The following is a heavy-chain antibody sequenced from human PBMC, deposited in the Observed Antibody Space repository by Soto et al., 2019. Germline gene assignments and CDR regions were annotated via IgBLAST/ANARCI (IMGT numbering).Heavy chain of an antibody. CDR3: ARERLGEFAP. V-gene: IGHV4-59*01. D-gene: IGHD6-25*01. Sequence: PSETLSLTCTVSGGSISSYYWSWIRQPPGKGLEWIGYIYYSGSTNYNPSLKSRVTISVDTSKNQFSLKLSSVTAADTAVYYCARERLGEFAPWGQGTLVTVSS. CDR1: GGSISSYY. CDR2: IYYSGST. J-gene: IGHJ5*02.